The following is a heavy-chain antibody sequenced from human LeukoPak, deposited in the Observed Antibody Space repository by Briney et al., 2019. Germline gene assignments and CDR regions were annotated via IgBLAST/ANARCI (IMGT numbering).Heavy chain of an antibody. J-gene: IGHJ4*02. Sequence: RPGGSLRLSCAASGFTFDDYGMSWVRQAPGKGLEWVSAISGSGGSTYYADSVKGRFTISRDNSKNTLYLQMNSLRAEDTAVYYCAKDLDDGYDYWGQGTLVTVSS. V-gene: IGHV3-23*01. D-gene: IGHD5-24*01. CDR2: ISGSGGST. CDR1: GFTFDDYG. CDR3: AKDLDDGYDY.